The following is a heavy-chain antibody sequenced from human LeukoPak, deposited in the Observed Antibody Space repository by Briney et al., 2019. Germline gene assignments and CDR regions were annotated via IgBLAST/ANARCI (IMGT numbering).Heavy chain of an antibody. CDR2: IRGSGGGT. CDR3: AKAGIGVVGYFDY. CDR1: GFTFSSYA. D-gene: IGHD6-19*01. Sequence: TGGSLRLSCAASGFTFSSYAMSWVRQAPGKGLEWVSAIRGSGGGTYHADSVKGRFTISRDNSKNTLYLQVNSLRDEDTALYYCAKAGIGVVGYFDYWGQGTLVTVSS. V-gene: IGHV3-23*01. J-gene: IGHJ4*02.